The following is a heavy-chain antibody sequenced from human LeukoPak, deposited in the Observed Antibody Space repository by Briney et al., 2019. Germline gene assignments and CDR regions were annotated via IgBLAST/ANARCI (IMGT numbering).Heavy chain of an antibody. CDR3: AKDFDYYDTSDYFFLAVFDY. J-gene: IGHJ4*02. V-gene: IGHV1-69*04. CDR1: GGTFSSYA. Sequence: SVKVSCKASGGTFSSYAISWVRQAPGQGLEWIGRIIPILGIANYAQKFQGRVTITADKSTSTAYMELSSLRSEDTAVYYCAKDFDYYDTSDYFFLAVFDYWGQGTLVTVSS. CDR2: IIPILGIA. D-gene: IGHD3-22*01.